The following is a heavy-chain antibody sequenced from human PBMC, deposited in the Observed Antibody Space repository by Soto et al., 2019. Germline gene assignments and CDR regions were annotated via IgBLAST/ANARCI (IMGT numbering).Heavy chain of an antibody. CDR3: ARDRNPLWLQGAFDI. D-gene: IGHD3-10*01. V-gene: IGHV3-30-3*01. CDR2: IAYDGSNK. CDR1: GFTFSSYA. J-gene: IGHJ3*02. Sequence: QVQLVESGGGVVQPGRSLRLSCAASGFTFSSYAMHWVRQAPGKGLVWVAVIAYDGSNKYYADSVKGRFTISRDNSKNTLYLQMNSVRAEDTAVYYCARDRNPLWLQGAFDIWGQGTMVTVSS.